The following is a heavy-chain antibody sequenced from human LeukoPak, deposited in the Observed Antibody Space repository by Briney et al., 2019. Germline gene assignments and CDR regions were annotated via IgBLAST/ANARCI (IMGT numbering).Heavy chain of an antibody. V-gene: IGHV2-5*02. CDR2: IDWDDDK. Sequence: SGPTLVNPTQTLTLTCIFYGFSLSTSGVGVGWIRQPPGKALEWLALIDWDDDKRYSPSLKSRLTITKDTSKNQVVLTMTNMDPVDTATYYCAHTSSVYYDFWSGYHRNWFDPWGQGTLVTVSS. CDR1: GFSLSTSGVG. CDR3: AHTSSVYYDFWSGYHRNWFDP. J-gene: IGHJ5*02. D-gene: IGHD3-3*01.